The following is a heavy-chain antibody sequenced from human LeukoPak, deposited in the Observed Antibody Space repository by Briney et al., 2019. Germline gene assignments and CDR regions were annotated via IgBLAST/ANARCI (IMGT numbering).Heavy chain of an antibody. CDR2: ISGGGTTM. V-gene: IGHV3-48*03. J-gene: IGHJ4*02. CDR3: ARAAGGYYFDY. Sequence: GGSLRLSCAASGFTYSRLEMNWLGQAPGKGLEWVSYISGGGTTMYYADSVKGRFTISRDNAKNSLYLQMNSLRAEDTAVYYCARAAGGYYFDYWGQGTLVTVSS. D-gene: IGHD2-15*01. CDR1: GFTYSRLE.